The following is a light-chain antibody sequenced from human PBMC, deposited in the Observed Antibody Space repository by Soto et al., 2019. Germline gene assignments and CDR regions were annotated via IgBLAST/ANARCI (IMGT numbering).Light chain of an antibody. J-gene: IGKJ2*01. CDR3: QQYDSSPYT. CDR2: GAS. Sequence: EIVLTQSPGTLSLSPGEGATLSCRASQRVRRNYLTWYQQKPGQTPRLLIYGASSRATGIPDRFSGSGSGTDFTLTISRLEPEDFAVYYCQQYDSSPYTFGQGTKLEIK. CDR1: QRVRRNY. V-gene: IGKV3-20*01.